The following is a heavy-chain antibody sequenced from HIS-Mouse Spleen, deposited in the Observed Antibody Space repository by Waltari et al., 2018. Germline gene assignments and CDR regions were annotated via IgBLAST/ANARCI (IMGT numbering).Heavy chain of an antibody. J-gene: IGHJ2*01. D-gene: IGHD6-13*01. Sequence: QLQLQESGPGLVKPSETLSLTCTVSGGSISSSSYYGGWIRQPRGKGLEWIGSIDYSGGTYYNPSLKSRVTISVDTSKNQFSLKLSSVTAADTAVYYCAREIPYSSSWYDWYFDLWGRGTLVTVSS. CDR3: AREIPYSSSWYDWYFDL. CDR2: IDYSGGT. CDR1: GGSISSSSYY. V-gene: IGHV4-39*07.